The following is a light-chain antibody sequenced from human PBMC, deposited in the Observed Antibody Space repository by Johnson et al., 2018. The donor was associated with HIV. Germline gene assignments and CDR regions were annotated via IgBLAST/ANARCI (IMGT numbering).Light chain of an antibody. CDR1: SSNIGSYT. CDR3: AAWDDSLNGPV. CDR2: RNN. Sequence: QLVLTQPPSASGTPGQRVTISCSGSSSNIGSYTVNWYQQLPGTAPKLLIYRNNQRPSGVPDRFSGSKSGTSASLAISGLQVADEADYYCAAWDDSLNGPVFGTGTEVAVL. J-gene: IGLJ1*01. V-gene: IGLV1-44*01.